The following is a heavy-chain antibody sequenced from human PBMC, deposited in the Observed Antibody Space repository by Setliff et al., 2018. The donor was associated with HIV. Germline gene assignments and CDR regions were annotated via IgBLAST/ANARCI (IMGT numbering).Heavy chain of an antibody. D-gene: IGHD6-13*01. V-gene: IGHV4-4*09. J-gene: IGHJ4*02. CDR1: GGSFTTYY. CDR3: ARDGVAAAGTFDY. CDR2: FYTSGST. Sequence: SETLSLTCTVSGGSFTTYYWSWLRQPPGKELEWIGYFYTSGSTNYNPSLKSRVTISIDTSKNQFSLKLSSVTAADTAVYYCARDGVAAAGTFDYWGQGTLVTVSS.